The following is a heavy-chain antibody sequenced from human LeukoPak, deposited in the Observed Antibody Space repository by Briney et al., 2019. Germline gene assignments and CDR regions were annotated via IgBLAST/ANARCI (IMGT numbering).Heavy chain of an antibody. V-gene: IGHV3-21*01. D-gene: IGHD3-22*01. CDR2: ISSSSSYI. CDR3: ARDSFSSGYSYDY. CDR1: GFTFSSYS. Sequence: PGRSLRLSCAASGFTFSSYSMNWVRQAPGKGLEWVSSISSSSSYIYYADSVKGRFTISRDNAKNSPYLQMNSLRAEDTAVYYCARDSFSSGYSYDYWGQGTLVTVSS. J-gene: IGHJ4*02.